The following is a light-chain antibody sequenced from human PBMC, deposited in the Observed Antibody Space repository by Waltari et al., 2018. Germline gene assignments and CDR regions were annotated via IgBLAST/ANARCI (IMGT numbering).Light chain of an antibody. CDR3: QQYDASPGT. V-gene: IGKV3-20*01. CDR1: QSVSSSH. Sequence: EIVLTQSPGTLSLSPGERATLSCRASQSVSSSHLAWYQQNPGQPPRLLIHAAASRATGTPDRFSGSGSGTDFTLTLSRLEPEDFAVYYCQQYDASPGTFGQGTKVEIK. J-gene: IGKJ1*01. CDR2: AAA.